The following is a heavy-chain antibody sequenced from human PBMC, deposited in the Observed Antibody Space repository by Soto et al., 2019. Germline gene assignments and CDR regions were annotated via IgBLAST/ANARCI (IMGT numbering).Heavy chain of an antibody. J-gene: IGHJ4*02. Sequence: QVQLVESGGGVVQPGRSLRLSCAASGFTFSSYGMHWVRQAPGKGLEWVAVISYDGSNEYYADSVKGRFTISRDNSKNTLYLQMNSLRAEDTAVYYCAKDPRLDILTGPFDYWGQGTLVTVSS. CDR1: GFTFSSYG. D-gene: IGHD3-9*01. V-gene: IGHV3-30*18. CDR3: AKDPRLDILTGPFDY. CDR2: ISYDGSNE.